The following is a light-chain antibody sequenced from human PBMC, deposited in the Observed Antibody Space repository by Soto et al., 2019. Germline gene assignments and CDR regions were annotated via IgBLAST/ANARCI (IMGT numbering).Light chain of an antibody. J-gene: IGKJ1*01. Sequence: DIQMTQSPSTLSASVGDRVTIICRASQSVSTWLAWYQQKPGKAPNLLIYEAYILESGVPSRFSGSKSGTEFTLSISSLQPDDFATYYCQQYKTFSFGQGTKVDIK. CDR2: EAY. CDR1: QSVSTW. V-gene: IGKV1-5*02. CDR3: QQYKTFS.